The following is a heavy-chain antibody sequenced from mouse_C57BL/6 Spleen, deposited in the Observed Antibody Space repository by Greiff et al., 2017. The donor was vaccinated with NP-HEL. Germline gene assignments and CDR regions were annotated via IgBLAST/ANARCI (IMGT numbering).Heavy chain of an antibody. Sequence: QVTLKESGAELARPGASVKMSCKASGYTFTSYTMHWVKQRPGQGLEWIGYINPSSGYTKYNQKFKDKATLTADKSSSTAYMQLSSLTSEDSAVYYCARERDYYGSGGYFDVWGTGTTVTVSS. V-gene: IGHV1-4*01. CDR3: ARERDYYGSGGYFDV. D-gene: IGHD1-1*01. CDR2: INPSSGYT. CDR1: GYTFTSYT. J-gene: IGHJ1*03.